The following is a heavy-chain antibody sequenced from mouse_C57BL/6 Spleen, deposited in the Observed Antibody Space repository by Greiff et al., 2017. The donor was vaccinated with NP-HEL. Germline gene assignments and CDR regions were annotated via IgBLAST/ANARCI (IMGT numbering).Heavy chain of an antibody. Sequence: VQLKESGPGLVKPSQSLSLTCSVTGYSITSGYYWNWIRQFPGNKLEWMGYISYDGSNNYNPSLKNRSSITRDTSKNQFFLKLNAVTTEDTATYYCARGSELDYFDYWGQGTTLTVSS. J-gene: IGHJ2*01. CDR1: GYSITSGYY. V-gene: IGHV3-6*01. CDR3: ARGSELDYFDY. D-gene: IGHD4-1*01. CDR2: ISYDGSN.